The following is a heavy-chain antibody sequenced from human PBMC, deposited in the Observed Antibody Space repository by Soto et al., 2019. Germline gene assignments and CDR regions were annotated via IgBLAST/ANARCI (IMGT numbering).Heavy chain of an antibody. J-gene: IGHJ4*02. CDR1: GYTYSGHA. V-gene: IGHV1-3*01. D-gene: IGHD2-21*02. CDR2: INAGNSDT. CDR3: ARSIVVVTALDY. Sequence: ASVKVSCKASGYTYSGHAIHWLRQAPGQRLEWMGWINAGNSDTEYSQKFQGRVTITRDTSASTAYMELSSLRSEDTAVYYCARSIVVVTALDYWGQGTLVTVSS.